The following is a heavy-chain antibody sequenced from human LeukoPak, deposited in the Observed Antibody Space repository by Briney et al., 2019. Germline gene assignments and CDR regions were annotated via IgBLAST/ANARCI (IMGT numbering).Heavy chain of an antibody. CDR2: IYTTGST. J-gene: IGHJ4*02. CDR1: GGSISSYY. Sequence: SETLSLTCTVSGGSISSYYWTWIRQPAGKGLEWIGRIYTTGSTTYNPSLNSRVTMSVDTSKNQFSLKLSSVTAADTAVYYCARQIAVAGKAGFVYWGQGTLVTVSS. CDR3: ARQIAVAGKAGFVY. V-gene: IGHV4-4*07. D-gene: IGHD6-19*01.